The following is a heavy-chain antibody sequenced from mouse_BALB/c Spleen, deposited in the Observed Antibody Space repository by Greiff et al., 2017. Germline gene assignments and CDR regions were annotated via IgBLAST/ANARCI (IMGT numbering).Heavy chain of an antibody. V-gene: IGHV14-3*02. CDR2: IDPANGNT. J-gene: IGHJ2*01. Sequence: EVQLQESGAELVKPGASVKLSCTASGFNIKDTYMHWVKQRPEQGLEWIGRIDPANGNTKYDPKFQGKATITADTSSNTAYLQLSSLTSEDTAVYYCARGDYGNYGYWGQGTTLTVSS. CDR3: ARGDYGNYGY. CDR1: GFNIKDTY. D-gene: IGHD2-1*01.